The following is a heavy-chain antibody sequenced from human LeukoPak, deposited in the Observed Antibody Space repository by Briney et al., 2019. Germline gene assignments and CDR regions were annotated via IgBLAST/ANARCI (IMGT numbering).Heavy chain of an antibody. Sequence: SETLSLTCAVSGGSIRDYYWIWIRQAPTKGLQWIGEINHSESTNYNPSLKSRVTMSVDTSKNQFSLKLSSVTAADTAVYYCARVLAYYYGSGSYYNQWHYYYYYMDVWGKGTTVTVSS. CDR3: ARVLAYYYGSGSYYNQWHYYYYYMDV. V-gene: IGHV4-34*01. CDR2: INHSEST. D-gene: IGHD3-10*01. J-gene: IGHJ6*03. CDR1: GGSIRDYY.